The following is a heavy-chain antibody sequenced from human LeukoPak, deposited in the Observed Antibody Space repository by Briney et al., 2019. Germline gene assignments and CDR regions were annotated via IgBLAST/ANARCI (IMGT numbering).Heavy chain of an antibody. CDR1: GGSSSGYY. CDR2: INHSGST. J-gene: IGHJ4*02. D-gene: IGHD3-22*01. Sequence: PSETLSLTCAVYGGSSSGYYWSWIRQPPGKGLEWIGEINHSGSTNYNPSLKSRVTISVDTSKNQFSLKLSSVTAADTAVYYCASAQGYDSSGNYSFDYWGQGTLVTVSS. CDR3: ASAQGYDSSGNYSFDY. V-gene: IGHV4-34*01.